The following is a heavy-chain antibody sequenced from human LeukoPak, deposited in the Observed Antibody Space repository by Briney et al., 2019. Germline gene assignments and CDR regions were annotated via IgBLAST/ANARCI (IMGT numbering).Heavy chain of an antibody. CDR2: IGSSSAYI. V-gene: IGHV3-21*01. D-gene: IGHD3-22*01. CDR1: GFTFSRYS. J-gene: IGHJ4*02. Sequence: GGSLRLSCAASGFTFSRYSMNWVRQAPGQGLEWVSSIGSSSAYIYYADSVRGRFTISRDNANHSVYLQMNSLRAEDTAVYYRARGYDDSGYSSGYWGQGSLVTVSS. CDR3: ARGYDDSGYSSGY.